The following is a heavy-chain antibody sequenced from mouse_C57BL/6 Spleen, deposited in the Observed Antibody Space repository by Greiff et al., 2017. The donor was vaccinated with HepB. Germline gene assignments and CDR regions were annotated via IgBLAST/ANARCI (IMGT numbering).Heavy chain of an antibody. CDR2: ISDGGSYT. D-gene: IGHD3-2*02. J-gene: IGHJ4*01. CDR1: GFTFSSYA. V-gene: IGHV5-4*01. CDR3: ARDRGTAQAYYAMDY. Sequence: EVKLVESGGGLVKPGGSLKLSCAASGFTFSSYAMSWVRQTPEKRLEWVATISDGGSYTYYPDNVKGRFTISRDNAKNNLYLQMSHLKSEDTAMYYCARDRGTAQAYYAMDYWGQGTSVTVSS.